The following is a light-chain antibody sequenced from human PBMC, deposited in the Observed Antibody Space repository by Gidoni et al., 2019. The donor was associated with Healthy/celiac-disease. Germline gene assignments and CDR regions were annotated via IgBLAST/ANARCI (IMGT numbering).Light chain of an antibody. CDR3: QQLNSYPP. V-gene: IGKV1-9*01. CDR1: QGISSY. J-gene: IGKJ4*01. Sequence: IQLTQSPSSLSASVGDRVTITCRASQGISSYLAWYQQKPGKAPKLLIYAASTLQSGVPSRFSGSGYGTDFTLTIRSLQTEDFATYYCQQLNSYPPFGGGTKVEIK. CDR2: AAS.